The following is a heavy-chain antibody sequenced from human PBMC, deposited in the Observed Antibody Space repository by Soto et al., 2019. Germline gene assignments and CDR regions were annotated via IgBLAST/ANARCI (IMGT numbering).Heavy chain of an antibody. J-gene: IGHJ4*02. D-gene: IGHD6-13*01. CDR2: ISGSVGST. Sequence: GGSLRLSCAASGFTFSNYAINWVRQSPGKGLEWVSVISGSVGSTYYADSVKGRFTIARDNSKNTLYLQMNSLRAEDTAVYYCAKAGGAAGTVDYFDYWGQGTLVTVSS. CDR1: GFTFSNYA. CDR3: AKAGGAAGTVDYFDY. V-gene: IGHV3-23*01.